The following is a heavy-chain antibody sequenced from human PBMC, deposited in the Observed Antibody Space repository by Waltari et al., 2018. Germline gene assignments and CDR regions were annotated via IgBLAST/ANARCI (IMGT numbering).Heavy chain of an antibody. CDR1: GFTFNNYA. J-gene: IGHJ3*02. V-gene: IGHV3-23*01. CDR3: VKKGYYDSSGYSALHI. CDR2: ISGRGDKT. D-gene: IGHD3-22*01. Sequence: EVQLLESGGGLVQPGGSLRLSCAASGFTFNNYAMTWVRQAPGEGLEGVLAISGRGDKTYYPGAVRGRFTIARDNSKNTLFLQMNSLRAEDAAVYYCVKKGYYDSSGYSALHIWGQGTIVTVSS.